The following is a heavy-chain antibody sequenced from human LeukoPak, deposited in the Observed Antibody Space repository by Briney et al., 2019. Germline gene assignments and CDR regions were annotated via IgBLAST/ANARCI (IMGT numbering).Heavy chain of an antibody. D-gene: IGHD5-24*01. CDR2: ITSSGATT. CDR1: GFTISTCA. V-gene: IGHV3-23*01. CDR3: AKEFIAGDGHVDCDS. Sequence: SGGSLRLSCAASGFTISTCAMTWVRQAPGKGLEWVSSITSSGATTYYADSVKGRFTISRDISKNTLYLQMNSLTAEDSAVYYCAKEFIAGDGHVDCDSWGQGTLVTVSS. J-gene: IGHJ4*02.